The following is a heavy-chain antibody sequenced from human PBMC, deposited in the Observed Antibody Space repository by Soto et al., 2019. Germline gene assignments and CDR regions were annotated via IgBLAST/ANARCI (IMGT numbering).Heavy chain of an antibody. Sequence: PPXTLSLTWALYGGSFSGYYWSWIRQPPGKGLEWIGEINHSGSTNYNPSLKSRVTISVDTSKNQFSLKLSSVTAADTAVYYCARGTRGYSYGSLRGLHWFDPCGEGTLVTXSS. V-gene: IGHV4-34*01. CDR2: INHSGST. D-gene: IGHD5-18*01. CDR1: GGSFSGYY. J-gene: IGHJ5*02. CDR3: ARGTRGYSYGSLRGLHWFDP.